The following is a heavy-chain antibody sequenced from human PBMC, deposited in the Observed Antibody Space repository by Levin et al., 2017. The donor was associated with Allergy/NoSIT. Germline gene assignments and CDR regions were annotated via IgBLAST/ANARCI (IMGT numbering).Heavy chain of an antibody. CDR3: ARDKGGVATQNDYWYFDL. V-gene: IGHV3-21*01. Sequence: GESLKISCAASGFTFSRNSMNWVRQAPGKGLEWVSSISSSSSYIYYADSVKGRFTISRDNAKNSLYLQMNSLRAEDTAVYYCARDKGGVATQNDYWYFDLWGRGTLVTVSS. J-gene: IGHJ2*01. CDR2: ISSSSSYI. D-gene: IGHD5-12*01. CDR1: GFTFSRNS.